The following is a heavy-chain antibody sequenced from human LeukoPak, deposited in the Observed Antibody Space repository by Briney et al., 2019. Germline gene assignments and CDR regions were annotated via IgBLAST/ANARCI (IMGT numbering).Heavy chain of an antibody. J-gene: IGHJ5*02. D-gene: IGHD2-2*01. V-gene: IGHV4-34*01. Sequence: SAALSLTCAVDGGSFSGYYWSWIRQPPGKGLEWIGEIKHSGSTNYNPSLQSRVTISVDTSKNQFSLKLSSVTAADTAVYYCARWIRRYQLPNRRGGFDPWGQGTLVTVSS. CDR3: ARWIRRYQLPNRRGGFDP. CDR2: IKHSGST. CDR1: GGSFSGYY.